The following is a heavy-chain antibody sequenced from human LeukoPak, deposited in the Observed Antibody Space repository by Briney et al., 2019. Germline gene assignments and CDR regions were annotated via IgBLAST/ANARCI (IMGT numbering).Heavy chain of an antibody. D-gene: IGHD3-22*01. CDR1: GGSISSYY. Sequence: SETLSLTCTVSGGSISSYYWSWIRQPPGKGLEWIGYIYYSGSTDYNPSLKSRVTISVDTSKNQFSLKLSSVTAADTAVYYCARESGYYYDSSGSFDYWGQGTLVTVSS. CDR3: ARESGYYYDSSGSFDY. V-gene: IGHV4-59*01. J-gene: IGHJ4*02. CDR2: IYYSGST.